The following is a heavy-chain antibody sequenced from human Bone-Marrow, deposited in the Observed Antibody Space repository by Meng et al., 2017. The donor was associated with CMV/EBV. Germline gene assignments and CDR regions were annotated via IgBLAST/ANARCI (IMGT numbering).Heavy chain of an antibody. V-gene: IGHV3-66*02. CDR3: ARDGTTSRWDYYYGMDV. CDR1: GFTVSSNY. D-gene: IGHD4-17*01. CDR2: IYSGGST. Sequence: GESLKISCAASGFTVSSNYMSWVRQAPGKGLECVSVIYSGGSTYYADSVKGRFTISRDNSKNTLYLQMNSLRAEDTAVYYCARDGTTSRWDYYYGMDVWGKGTTVTVSS. J-gene: IGHJ6*04.